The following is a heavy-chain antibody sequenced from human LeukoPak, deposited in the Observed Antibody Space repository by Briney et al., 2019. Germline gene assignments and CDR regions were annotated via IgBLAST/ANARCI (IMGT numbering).Heavy chain of an antibody. D-gene: IGHD4-17*01. V-gene: IGHV5-51*01. CDR2: IYPGDSDT. CDR1: GYSFTSYW. Sequence: GASLEISFKGSGYSFTSYWIGWVRPMPGKGLEWMGIIYPGDSDTRYSPSFQGQVTISADKSISTAYLQWSSLKASDTAMYYCARLATVLGSIDYWGQGTLVTVSS. CDR3: ARLATVLGSIDY. J-gene: IGHJ4*02.